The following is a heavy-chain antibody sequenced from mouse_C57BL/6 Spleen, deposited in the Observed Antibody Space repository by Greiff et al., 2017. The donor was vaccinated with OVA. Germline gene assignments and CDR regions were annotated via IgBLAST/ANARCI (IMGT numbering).Heavy chain of an antibody. V-gene: IGHV1-55*01. Sequence: VQLQQPGAELVKPGASVSMSCTASGYSFTSYWITWGKQRSGQGLVWIGDIFPGSGSTNYNEKFKSKVTLTVDTSSIPAYMQLSSLTSEDSAVYYCARRLTFYFDYWGQGTTLTVSA. CDR2: IFPGSGST. CDR1: GYSFTSYW. CDR3: ARRLTFYFDY. J-gene: IGHJ2*01. D-gene: IGHD4-1*01.